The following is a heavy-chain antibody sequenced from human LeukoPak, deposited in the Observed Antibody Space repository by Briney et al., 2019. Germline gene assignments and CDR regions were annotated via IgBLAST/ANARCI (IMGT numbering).Heavy chain of an antibody. CDR1: GFTFSSYD. V-gene: IGHV3-13*01. Sequence: PGGSLRLSCAAPGFTFSSYDMHWGRQAPGKGLEWVSAICTAGDTYYPVSVKGRFTISRENAKNSLYLQMNSLRVGDTAVYYCARAPYGSGSLDYWGQGTRVTVSS. CDR2: ICTAGDT. D-gene: IGHD3-10*01. CDR3: ARAPYGSGSLDY. J-gene: IGHJ4*02.